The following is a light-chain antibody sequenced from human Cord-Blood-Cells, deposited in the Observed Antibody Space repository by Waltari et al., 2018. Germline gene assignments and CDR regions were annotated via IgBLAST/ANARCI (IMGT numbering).Light chain of an antibody. J-gene: IGLJ3*02. Sequence: QSALTQPASVSGSPGHSITISCTGTRSDVGSYNLVSWYQHHPGKAPKLMIYEGSKRPSGVSNRFSGSKSGNTASLTIAGLQAEDEADYYCCSYAGSSTLVFGGGTKLTVL. CDR3: CSYAGSSTLV. CDR1: RSDVGSYNL. CDR2: EGS. V-gene: IGLV2-23*01.